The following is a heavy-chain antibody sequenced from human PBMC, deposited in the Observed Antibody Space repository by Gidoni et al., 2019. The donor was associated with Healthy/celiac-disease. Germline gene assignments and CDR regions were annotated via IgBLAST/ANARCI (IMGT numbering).Heavy chain of an antibody. CDR2: ISGSGGST. V-gene: IGHV3-23*01. Sequence: EVQLLESGGGLVQPGGSLRLSCAASGFTFSSYAMSWVRQAPGKGLEWVSAISGSGGSTYYADYVKGRFTISRDNSKNTLYLQMNSLRAEDTAVYYCAKRYYYDSSGPSLYYYYYYMDVWGKGTTVTVSS. CDR1: GFTFSSYA. CDR3: AKRYYYDSSGPSLYYYYYYMDV. D-gene: IGHD3-22*01. J-gene: IGHJ6*03.